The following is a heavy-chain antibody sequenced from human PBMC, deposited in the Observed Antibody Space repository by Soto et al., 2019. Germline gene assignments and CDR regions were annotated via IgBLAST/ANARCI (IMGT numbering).Heavy chain of an antibody. V-gene: IGHV1-18*01. CDR3: ARGASCSSTCCYDTFHYGLAV. CDR1: GYTFTNYG. Sequence: ASVKVSCKASGYTFTNYGITWVRQAPGQGLEWMGWITASNGNANYAREIQGRLTLTRDTSTNTASMELRSLRSDDTAVYYCARGASCSSTCCYDTFHYGLAVCAQGTTVTVSS. CDR2: ITASNGNA. D-gene: IGHD2-2*01. J-gene: IGHJ6*02.